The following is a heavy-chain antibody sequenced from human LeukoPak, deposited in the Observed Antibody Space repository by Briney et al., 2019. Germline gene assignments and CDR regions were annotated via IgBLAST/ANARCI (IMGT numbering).Heavy chain of an antibody. V-gene: IGHV4-39*01. D-gene: IGHD2-2*01. CDR2: IHYRGST. Sequence: SETLSLTCTVSGGSISSSPYYWGWIRQPPGKGPEWIGTIHYRGSTYSNPSLNSRVTISLDTSKNQFSLRLRSVTAADTALYYCARHYLSDGILSTFDPWGQGTLVTVSS. CDR1: GGSISSSPYY. CDR3: ARHYLSDGILSTFDP. J-gene: IGHJ5*02.